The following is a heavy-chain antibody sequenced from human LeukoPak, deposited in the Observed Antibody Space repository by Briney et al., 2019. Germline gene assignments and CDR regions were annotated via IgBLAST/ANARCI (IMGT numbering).Heavy chain of an antibody. CDR2: IRYDGSSK. CDR3: ARAYCSSTSCYLYYDY. D-gene: IGHD2-2*01. J-gene: IGHJ4*02. Sequence: PGGSLRLSCAASGFTFSNYAMHWVRQAPSKGLEWLAYIRYDGSSKYYADFVKGRFTISRDNSKNTLYLQMNSLRAEDTAVYYCARAYCSSTSCYLYYDYWGQGTLVTGSS. CDR1: GFTFSNYA. V-gene: IGHV3-30*02.